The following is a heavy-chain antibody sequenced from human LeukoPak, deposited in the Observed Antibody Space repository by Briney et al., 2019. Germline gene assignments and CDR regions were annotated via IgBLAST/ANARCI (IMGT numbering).Heavy chain of an antibody. CDR3: ARTRYYYNSRSYGAPYYFDY. CDR1: GGSISSSSYY. Sequence: PSETLSLTCTVSGGSISSSSYYWGWIRQPPGKGLEWIGSIYYSGSTYYNPSLKSRVTISVDTSKNQFSLKLNSVTAADTAVYYCARTRYYYNSRSYGAPYYFDYWGQGTLVTVSS. D-gene: IGHD3-10*01. J-gene: IGHJ4*02. CDR2: IYYSGST. V-gene: IGHV4-39*07.